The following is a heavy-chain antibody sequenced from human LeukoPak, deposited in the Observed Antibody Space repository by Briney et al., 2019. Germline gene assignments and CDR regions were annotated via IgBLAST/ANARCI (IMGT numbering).Heavy chain of an antibody. CDR1: GYTLTELS. CDR2: IIPIFGTA. J-gene: IGHJ3*02. CDR3: ARPQSKYYYDSSGYHYAFDI. V-gene: IGHV1-69*13. D-gene: IGHD3-22*01. Sequence: ASVKVSCKVSGYTLTELSMHWVRQAPGKGLEWMGGIIPIFGTANYAQKFQGRVTITADESTSTAYMELSSLRSEDTAVYYCARPQSKYYYDSSGYHYAFDIWGQGTMVTVSS.